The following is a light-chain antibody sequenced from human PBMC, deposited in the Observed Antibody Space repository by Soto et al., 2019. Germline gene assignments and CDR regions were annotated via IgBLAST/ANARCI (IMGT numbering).Light chain of an antibody. Sequence: EVVLTQSPGTLSLSPGERATLSCRASQTFTNNYLAWYQQKRGQAPRLLIYGASSRATGIPDRFGGSGSETDFTLTISRLEPEDFAVYYCQQYGSSPITFGQATRLEI. CDR3: QQYGSSPIT. J-gene: IGKJ5*01. V-gene: IGKV3-20*01. CDR1: QTFTNNY. CDR2: GAS.